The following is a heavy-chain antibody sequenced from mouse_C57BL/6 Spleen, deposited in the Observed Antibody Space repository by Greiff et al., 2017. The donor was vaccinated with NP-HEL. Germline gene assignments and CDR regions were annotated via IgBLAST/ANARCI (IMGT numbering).Heavy chain of an antibody. CDR2: IDPEDGDT. J-gene: IGHJ3*01. V-gene: IGHV14-1*01. CDR1: GFNIKDYY. Sequence: VQLQQSGAELVRPGASVKLSCTASGFNIKDYYMHWVKQRPEQGLEWIGRIDPEDGDTEYAPKFQGKATMTADTSSNTAYLQLSSLTSEDTAVYYCTDSSGYVPWFAYWGQGTLVTVSA. D-gene: IGHD3-2*02. CDR3: TDSSGYVPWFAY.